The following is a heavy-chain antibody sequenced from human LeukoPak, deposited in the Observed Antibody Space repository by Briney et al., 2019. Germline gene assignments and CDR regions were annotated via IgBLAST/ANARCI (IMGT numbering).Heavy chain of an antibody. J-gene: IGHJ3*02. CDR2: ISSNGGST. CDR1: GFTFSNYA. Sequence: PGGSLRLSCAASGFTFSNYAMHCVRQAPGKGLEYVSAISSNGGSTYYANSVKGRFTISRDNSKNTLFLQMGSLRAEDMAVYYCARRVSTSYDAFDIWGQGTMVTVSS. D-gene: IGHD6-6*01. V-gene: IGHV3-64*01. CDR3: ARRVSTSYDAFDI.